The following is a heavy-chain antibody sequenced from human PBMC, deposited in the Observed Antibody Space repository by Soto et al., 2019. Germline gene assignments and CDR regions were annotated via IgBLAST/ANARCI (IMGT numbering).Heavy chain of an antibody. D-gene: IGHD2-21*01. J-gene: IGHJ4*02. CDR3: AKVAPFILGSPF. CDR2: ITGSGGAM. CDR1: GFDFSGSE. Sequence: PGGSLRLSCTASGFDFSGSEMNWFRQAPGKGLEWVAYITGSGGAMFHADSVKGRFSISRDNAKNSPFLEMNNLTADDAGVYYCAKVAPFILGSPFWGQGTMVTVYS. V-gene: IGHV3-48*03.